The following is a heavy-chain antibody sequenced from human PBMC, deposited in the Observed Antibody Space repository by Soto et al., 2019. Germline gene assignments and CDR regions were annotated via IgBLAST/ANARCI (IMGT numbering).Heavy chain of an antibody. J-gene: IGHJ6*03. CDR1: GGTFSSYA. CDR3: ARGLYSSGWNYYYMDV. D-gene: IGHD6-19*01. Sequence: RASVKVSCKASGGTFSSYAISWVRQAPGQGLEWMGGMNPNSGNTGYAQKFQGRVTMTRNTSISTAYMELSSLRSEDTAVYYCARGLYSSGWNYYYMDVWGKGTTVTGSS. CDR2: MNPNSGNT. V-gene: IGHV1-8*02.